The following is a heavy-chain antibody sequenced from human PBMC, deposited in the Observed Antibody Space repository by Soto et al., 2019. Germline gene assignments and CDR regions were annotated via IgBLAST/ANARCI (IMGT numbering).Heavy chain of an antibody. CDR3: ARAGLGGMDV. V-gene: IGHV3-21*01. Sequence: GSLRLSCAASGFTFSSYSMNWVRQAPGKGLEWVSSISSSSSYIYYADSVKGRFTISRDNAKNSLYLQMNSLRAEDTAVYNCARAGLGGMDVWGQGTTVTVSS. CDR1: GFTFSSYS. D-gene: IGHD6-6*01. J-gene: IGHJ6*02. CDR2: ISSSSSYI.